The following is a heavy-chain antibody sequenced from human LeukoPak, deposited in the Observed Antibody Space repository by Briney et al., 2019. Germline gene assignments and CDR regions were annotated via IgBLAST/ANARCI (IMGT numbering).Heavy chain of an antibody. CDR2: IIPILGIA. CDR3: ARDLYSGNGDY. J-gene: IGHJ4*02. CDR1: GYTFTSYD. Sequence: GASVKVSCKASGYTFTSYDINWVRQAPGQGLEWMGRIIPILGIANYAQKFQGRVTITADKSTSTAYMELSSLRSEDTAVYYCARDLYSGNGDYWGQGTLVTVSS. D-gene: IGHD1-26*01. V-gene: IGHV1-69*04.